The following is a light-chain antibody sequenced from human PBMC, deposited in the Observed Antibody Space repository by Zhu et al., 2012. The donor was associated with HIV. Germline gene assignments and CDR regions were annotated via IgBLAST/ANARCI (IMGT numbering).Light chain of an antibody. J-gene: IGKJ5*01. Sequence: IVLTQSPAILSLSPGERVTLSCRASQSVSNCLAWYQQKYGQPPRLLIYAASKRASGIPARFSGSGSGTDFTLTISSLEPEDSAVYYCQQRTNWPPITFGQGTRLDIK. CDR2: AAS. CDR3: QQRTNWPPIT. V-gene: IGKV3-11*01. CDR1: QSVSNC.